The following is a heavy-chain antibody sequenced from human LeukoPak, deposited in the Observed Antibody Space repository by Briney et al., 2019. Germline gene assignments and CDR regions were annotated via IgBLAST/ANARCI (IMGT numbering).Heavy chain of an antibody. J-gene: IGHJ3*02. CDR2: IYTSGST. V-gene: IGHV4-61*02. CDR3: ARDRVHYDSSGYYCAFDI. D-gene: IGHD3-22*01. Sequence: SETLSLTCTVSGGSISSGSYYWSWIRQPAGKGLEWIGRIYTSGSTNYNPSLKSRVTISVDTSKNQFSLKLSSVTAADTAVYYCARDRVHYDSSGYYCAFDIWGQGTMVTVSS. CDR1: GGSISSGSYY.